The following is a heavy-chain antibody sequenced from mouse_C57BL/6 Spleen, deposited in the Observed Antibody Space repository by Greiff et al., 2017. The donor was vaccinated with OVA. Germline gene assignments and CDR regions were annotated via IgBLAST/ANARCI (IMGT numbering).Heavy chain of an antibody. CDR3: AREVGNYWFAY. CDR2: IHPYNGDT. J-gene: IGHJ3*01. CDR1: GYSFTGYF. V-gene: IGHV1-20*01. Sequence: VQLQQSGPELVKPGDSVKISCKASGYSFTGYFMNWVMPSHGKSLEWIGRIHPYNGDTFYNQKFKGKDTLTVDKSSSTAHMELRSLTSEDSAVYYCAREVGNYWFAYWGQGTLVTVSA. D-gene: IGHD2-1*01.